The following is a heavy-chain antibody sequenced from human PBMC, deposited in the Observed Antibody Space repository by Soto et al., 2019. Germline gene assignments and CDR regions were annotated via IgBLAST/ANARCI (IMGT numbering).Heavy chain of an antibody. CDR3: ARNDYEAGRVGNWFDP. V-gene: IGHV4-4*07. CDR1: GGSISSYY. D-gene: IGHD4-17*01. Sequence: SETLSLTCTVSGGSISSYYWSWIRQPAGKGLEWVGRIYTSGSTNYNPSLKSRVTMSVDTSKNQFSLKLSSVTAADTAVYYCARNDYEAGRVGNWFDPWGQGTLVTVSS. J-gene: IGHJ5*02. CDR2: IYTSGST.